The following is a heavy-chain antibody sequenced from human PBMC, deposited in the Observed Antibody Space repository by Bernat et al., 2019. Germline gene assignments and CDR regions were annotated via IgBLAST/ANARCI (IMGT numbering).Heavy chain of an antibody. CDR1: GYTLTELS. D-gene: IGHD2-15*01. J-gene: IGHJ3*02. CDR3: AMTLVVVVAATPGGAFDI. Sequence: QVQLVQSGAEVKKPGASVKVSCKVSGYTLTELSMHWVRQAPGKGLEWMGGFDPEDGETIYAQKFQGRVTMTEDTSTDPAYMELSSLRSEDTAVYYCAMTLVVVVAATPGGAFDIWGQGTMVTVSS. CDR2: FDPEDGET. V-gene: IGHV1-24*01.